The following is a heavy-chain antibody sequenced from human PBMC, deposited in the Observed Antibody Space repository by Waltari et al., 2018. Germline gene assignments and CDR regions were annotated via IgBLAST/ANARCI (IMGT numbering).Heavy chain of an antibody. Sequence: EVQLVESGGGLVKPGGSLRLSCAASGFTFSSYSMNWVRQAPGKGLEWVSSISSSSSYIYYADSGKGRFTISRDNAKNSLDLQMNSLRAEDTAVYYCARDLDYYDSSGGPDYWGQGTLVTVSS. CDR1: GFTFSSYS. CDR3: ARDLDYYDSSGGPDY. D-gene: IGHD3-22*01. V-gene: IGHV3-21*01. CDR2: ISSSSSYI. J-gene: IGHJ4*02.